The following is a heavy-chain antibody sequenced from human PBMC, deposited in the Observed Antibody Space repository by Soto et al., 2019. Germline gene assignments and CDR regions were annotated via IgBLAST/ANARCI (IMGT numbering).Heavy chain of an antibody. Sequence: WGSLRLSCAASGFAFIIHEISFVRQAPGKGLEWVSYISSIGVATYYADSVKGRFTISRDNAKNSLYLQMNSLRAEDTAVYYCAREGRVGGIDYWGQGTPVTVSA. J-gene: IGHJ4*02. CDR2: ISSIGVAT. D-gene: IGHD6-19*01. CDR3: AREGRVGGIDY. V-gene: IGHV3-48*03. CDR1: GFAFIIHE.